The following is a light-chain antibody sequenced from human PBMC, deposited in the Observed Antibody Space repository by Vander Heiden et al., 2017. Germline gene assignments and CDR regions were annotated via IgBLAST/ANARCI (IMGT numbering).Light chain of an antibody. V-gene: IGLV3-21*02. J-gene: IGLJ2*01. Sequence: SYVLTQPPSVSVAPGQTARITCGGNNIGSKSVHWYQQKPGQAPLLVVYDDSDRPSGSPERFSGSNSGNTATLTISRVEAGDEADYYCQVWDSSSDLVVFGGGTKLTVL. CDR1: NIGSKS. CDR2: DDS. CDR3: QVWDSSSDLVV.